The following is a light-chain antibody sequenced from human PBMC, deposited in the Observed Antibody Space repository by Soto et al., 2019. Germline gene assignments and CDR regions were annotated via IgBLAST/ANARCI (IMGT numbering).Light chain of an antibody. CDR2: DAS. CDR1: QSVSST. CDR3: QQYNNWPRT. J-gene: IGKJ1*01. Sequence: EIVMTQSPATLSVSPGERATVSCRASQSVSSTLAWYQQKPGQAPRLLIYDASTRATGIPARFSGSGSGTEFTLSISSLQSEDFAVYYCQQYNNWPRTFGQGTKVDI. V-gene: IGKV3-15*01.